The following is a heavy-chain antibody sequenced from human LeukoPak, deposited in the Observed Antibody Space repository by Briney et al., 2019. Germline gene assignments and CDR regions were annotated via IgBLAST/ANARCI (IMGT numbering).Heavy chain of an antibody. D-gene: IGHD3-10*02. V-gene: IGHV3-73*01. J-gene: IGHJ6*04. CDR2: IRSKANSYAT. CDR1: GFTFSGSA. Sequence: GGSLRLSCAASGFTFSGSAMHWVRQASGKGLEWVGRIRSKANSYATAYAASVKGRFTISRDNAKSSLYLQMNSLRAEDTAVYYCAELGITMIGGVWGKGTTVTISS. CDR3: AELGITMIGGV.